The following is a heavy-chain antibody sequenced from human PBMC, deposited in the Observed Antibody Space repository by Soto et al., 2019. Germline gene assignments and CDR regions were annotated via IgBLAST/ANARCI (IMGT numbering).Heavy chain of an antibody. CDR1: GGSFSGYY. CDR3: ASRSVTTIDY. CDR2: INHSGST. V-gene: IGHV4-34*01. D-gene: IGHD4-17*01. Sequence: SETLSLTCAVYGGSFSGYYWSWIRQPPGKGLEWIGEINHSGSTNYNPSLKSRVTISVDTSKNQFSLKLSSVTAADTAVYYCASRSVTTIDYWGQGTLVTVSS. J-gene: IGHJ4*02.